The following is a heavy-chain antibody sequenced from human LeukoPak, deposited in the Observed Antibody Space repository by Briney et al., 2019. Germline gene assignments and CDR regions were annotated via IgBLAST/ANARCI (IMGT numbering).Heavy chain of an antibody. CDR1: GGSISSSSYY. CDR2: IYYSGST. CDR3: ARGMAARRWLRSEIDY. V-gene: IGHV4-39*07. D-gene: IGHD5-12*01. J-gene: IGHJ4*02. Sequence: SETLSLTCTVSGGSISSSSYYWGWIRQPPGKGLEWIGSIYYSGSTYYNPSLKSRVTISVDTSKNQFSLKLSSVTAADTAVHYCARGMAARRWLRSEIDYWGQGTLATVSS.